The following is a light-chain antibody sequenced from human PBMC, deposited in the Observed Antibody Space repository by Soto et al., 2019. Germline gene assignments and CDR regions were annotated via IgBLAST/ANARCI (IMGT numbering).Light chain of an antibody. J-gene: IGLJ1*01. V-gene: IGLV1-44*01. CDR3: AAWDDSLNGLV. CDR1: SSNIGSNT. Sequence: QSLLTQPPSASGTPGQRVTSSCSGSSSNIGSNTVNWYQQLPGTAPKLLIYSNNQRPSGVPDRFSGSKSGTSASLAISGLQSEDEADYYCAAWDDSLNGLVFGTGTKVTVL. CDR2: SNN.